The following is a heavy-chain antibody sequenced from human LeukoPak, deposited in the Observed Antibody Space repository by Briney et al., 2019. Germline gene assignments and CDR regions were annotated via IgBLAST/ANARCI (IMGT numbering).Heavy chain of an antibody. V-gene: IGHV1-18*01. J-gene: IGHJ4*02. CDR1: GYTFTSYG. CDR2: ISAYNGNT. CDR3: ARDPYDSSGYYGLRNDY. Sequence: GASVKVSCKASGYTFTSYGITWVRQAPGQGLEWMGWISAYNGNTNYAQKLQGRVTMTTDTSTSTAYMELRSLRSDDTAVYYCARDPYDSSGYYGLRNDYWGQGTLVTVSS. D-gene: IGHD3-22*01.